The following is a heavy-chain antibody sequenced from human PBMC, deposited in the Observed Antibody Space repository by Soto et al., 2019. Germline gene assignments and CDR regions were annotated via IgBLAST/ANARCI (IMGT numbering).Heavy chain of an antibody. D-gene: IGHD3-9*01. V-gene: IGHV1-18*01. CDR2: ISAYNGNT. J-gene: IGHJ3*02. Sequence: QVQLVQSGAEVKKPGASVKVSCKASGYTFTSYGISWVRQAPGQGLEWMGWISAYNGNTNYAQKLQGRVTMTTDTSTSTAYMELRSLRSDDTAVYYCARDQGVLRDVDWLGSAFDIWGQGTMVTVSS. CDR1: GYTFTSYG. CDR3: ARDQGVLRDVDWLGSAFDI.